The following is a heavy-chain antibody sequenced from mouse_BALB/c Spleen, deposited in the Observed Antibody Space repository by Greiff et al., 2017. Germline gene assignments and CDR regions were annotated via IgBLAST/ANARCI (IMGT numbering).Heavy chain of an antibody. CDR2: IWSGGST. CDR3: DRNRYYGSTWYFDV. CDR1: GFSFTTHG. J-gene: IGHJ1*01. D-gene: IGHD1-1*01. Sequence: QVQLLQSGPGLVQPSQSLSITCTASGFSFTTHGVHWVRQSPGKGLEWLGVIWSGGSTDYNPAFISRLSISKDNSKSQVFFKMNSLQADDTAIYYCDRNRYYGSTWYFDVWGAGTTVTVSS. V-gene: IGHV2-4-1*01.